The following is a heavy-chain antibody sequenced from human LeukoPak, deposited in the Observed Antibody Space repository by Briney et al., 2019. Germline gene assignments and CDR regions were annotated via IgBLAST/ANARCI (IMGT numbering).Heavy chain of an antibody. V-gene: IGHV4-59*12. D-gene: IGHD3-22*01. CDR3: ARGVRNYYDRKIDY. J-gene: IGHJ4*02. CDR1: GGSISDYH. CDR2: IFYREST. Sequence: ASETLSLTCTVSGGSISDYHWSWIRQPPGKGLEWIGYIFYRESTGGDTNYNPSLKSRVTISVDTSKNQFSLKLSSVTAADTAVYYCARGVRNYYDRKIDYWGQGTLVTVSS.